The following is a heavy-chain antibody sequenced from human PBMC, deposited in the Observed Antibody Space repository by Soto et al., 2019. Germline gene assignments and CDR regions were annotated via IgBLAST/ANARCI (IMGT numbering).Heavy chain of an antibody. Sequence: QLQLQESGPGLVKPSETLSLTCTVSGGSISSNSYYWGWIRQPPGKGLEWIASIYYTGSPYYNSSLQRRVTISVDTSKNQFSLELRSVTAADTAVYCCARDAVAGTDYWGQGTLVTVSS. D-gene: IGHD6-19*01. V-gene: IGHV4-39*02. CDR1: GGSISSNSYY. CDR2: IYYTGSP. CDR3: ARDAVAGTDY. J-gene: IGHJ4*02.